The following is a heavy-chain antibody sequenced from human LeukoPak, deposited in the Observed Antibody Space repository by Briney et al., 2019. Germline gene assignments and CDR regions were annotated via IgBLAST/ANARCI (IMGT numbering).Heavy chain of an antibody. V-gene: IGHV3-23*01. CDR3: ARDDGY. Sequence: PGGSLRLSCAASGFTFSSYAMSWVRQAPGKGLEWVSAISGSGDSTYYGDSVKGRFTISRENAKNSLYLQMNSLRAGDTAVYYCARDDGYWGQGTLVTVSS. J-gene: IGHJ4*02. CDR1: GFTFSSYA. CDR2: ISGSGDST.